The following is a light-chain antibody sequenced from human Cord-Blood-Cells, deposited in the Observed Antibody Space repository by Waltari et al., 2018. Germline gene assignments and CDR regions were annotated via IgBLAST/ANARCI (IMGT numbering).Light chain of an antibody. CDR2: EVS. CDR3: SSYAGSNKLVV. V-gene: IGLV2-8*01. J-gene: IGLJ2*01. CDR1: SSDVGGYNY. Sequence: QSALTQPPSASGSPGQSVTISCTGPSSDVGGYNYVSWYQQHPGKAPKLMIYEVSKRPSGVPDRFSGSKSGNTASLTVSGLQAEDEADYYCSSYAGSNKLVVFGGGTKLTVL.